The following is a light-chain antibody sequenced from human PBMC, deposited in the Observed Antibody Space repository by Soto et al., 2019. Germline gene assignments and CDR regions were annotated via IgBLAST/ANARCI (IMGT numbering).Light chain of an antibody. V-gene: IGKV3-15*01. CDR1: QSISTE. CDR2: SAS. J-gene: IGKJ2*01. CDR3: QQGHNWPLT. Sequence: EIARTQSPATLSVSPGERATLSCRASQSISTELACYQQIPGQPPRLLIYSASTRATGVPARFTGSGSGSEFTLTISGLQSEDFAIYYCQQGHNWPLTFGQGTRLEI.